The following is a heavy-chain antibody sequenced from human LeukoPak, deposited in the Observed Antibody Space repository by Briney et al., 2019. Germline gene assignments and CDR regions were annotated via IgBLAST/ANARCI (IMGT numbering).Heavy chain of an antibody. J-gene: IGHJ4*02. V-gene: IGHV3-66*01. Sequence: GGSLRLSCAASGFTVSSNYMSWVRQAPGKGLEWVSVIYSGGSTYYADSVKGRFTISRDNSKITLYLQMNSLRAEDTAVYYCAREGYSGSSRVLDYWGQGTLVTVSS. CDR3: AREGYSGSSRVLDY. D-gene: IGHD1-26*01. CDR1: GFTVSSNY. CDR2: IYSGGST.